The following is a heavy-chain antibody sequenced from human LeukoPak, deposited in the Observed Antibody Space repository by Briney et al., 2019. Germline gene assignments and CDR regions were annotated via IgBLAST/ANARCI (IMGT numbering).Heavy chain of an antibody. V-gene: IGHV1-69*13. D-gene: IGHD6-19*01. CDR2: IIPIFGTA. CDR1: GGTFISYA. CDR3: ARAGCLITGYSSGCWFDP. J-gene: IGHJ5*02. Sequence: GASVKVSCKASGGTFISYAISWVRQAPGRGLEWMGGIIPIFGTANYAQKFQGRVTITADESTSTAYMELSSLRSEDTAVYYCARAGCLITGYSSGCWFDPWGQGTLVTVSS.